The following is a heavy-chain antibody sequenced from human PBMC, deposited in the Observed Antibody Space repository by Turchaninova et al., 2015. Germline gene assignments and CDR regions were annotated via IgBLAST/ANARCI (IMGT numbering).Heavy chain of an antibody. CDR2: ISTTSNTV. CDR1: GFNFSTYS. V-gene: IGHV3-48*01. CDR3: ARARGSFPNFYSDY. J-gene: IGHJ4*02. Sequence: LVASGGGLVQPGGSLRLSCAASGFNFSTYSMNWVRQAPGKGLEWVSYISTTSNTVWYEDSVTGRFTISRDNAKNSLYLQMNSLGGEETAVYYCARARGSFPNFYSDYWGQGTLVTVSS. D-gene: IGHD3-10*01.